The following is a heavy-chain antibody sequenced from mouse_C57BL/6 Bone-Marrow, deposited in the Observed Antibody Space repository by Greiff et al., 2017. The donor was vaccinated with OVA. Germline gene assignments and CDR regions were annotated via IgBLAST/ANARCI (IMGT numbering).Heavy chain of an antibody. J-gene: IGHJ4*01. CDR1: GFNIKDDY. CDR3: TTHYGNYYAMDY. V-gene: IGHV14-4*01. D-gene: IGHD2-1*01. Sequence: EVHLVESGAELVRPGASVKLSCTASGFNIKDDYMHWVKQRPEQGLEWIGWIDPENGDTEYASKFQGKATITADTSSNTAYLQLSSLTSEDTAVYYCTTHYGNYYAMDYWGQGTSVTVSS. CDR2: IDPENGDT.